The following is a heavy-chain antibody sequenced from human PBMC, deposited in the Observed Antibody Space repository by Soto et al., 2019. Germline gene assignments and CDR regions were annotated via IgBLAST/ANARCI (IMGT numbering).Heavy chain of an antibody. D-gene: IGHD5-18*01. V-gene: IGHV4-59*01. CDR2: IYYSGST. CDR1: GCSISSYY. Sequence: PSETLSLSCTVSGCSISSYYWSWIRQPPGKGLEWIGYIYYSGSTNYNPSLKSRVTISVDTSKNQFSLKLSSVTAADTAVYYCARVLGYSYGTYFDYWGKGTLVTVSS. CDR3: ARVLGYSYGTYFDY. J-gene: IGHJ4*02.